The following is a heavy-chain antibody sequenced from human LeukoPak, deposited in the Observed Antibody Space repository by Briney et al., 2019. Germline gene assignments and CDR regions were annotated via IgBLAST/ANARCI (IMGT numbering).Heavy chain of an antibody. D-gene: IGHD3-10*01. CDR3: ARVKVRGVIIGPLEY. V-gene: IGHV4-39*07. J-gene: IGHJ4*02. CDR1: GGSISSSSYY. CDR2: IYYSGST. Sequence: SETLSLTCTVSGGSISSSSYYWGWIRQPPGKGLEWIGSIYYSGSTYYNPSLKSRVTISVDTSKNQFSLKLSSVTAADTAVYYCARVKVRGVIIGPLEYWGQGTLVTVSS.